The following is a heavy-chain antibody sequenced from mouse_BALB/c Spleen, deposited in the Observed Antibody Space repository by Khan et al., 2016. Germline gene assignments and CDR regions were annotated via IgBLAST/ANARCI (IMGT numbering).Heavy chain of an antibody. CDR3: ARDEEGSDAWFAY. J-gene: IGHJ3*01. CDR1: GFSLTNSG. V-gene: IGHV2-9*02. Sequence: VELVESGPGLVAPSQSLSITCTVSGFSLTNSGVHWVRQPPGQGLDWLGVIWAGGGTAYNSALMSRVSVTKAISQNSGTFKMNRRRTDDTAMDYYARDEEGSDAWFAYWGQGTLVTVSA. CDR2: IWAGGGT.